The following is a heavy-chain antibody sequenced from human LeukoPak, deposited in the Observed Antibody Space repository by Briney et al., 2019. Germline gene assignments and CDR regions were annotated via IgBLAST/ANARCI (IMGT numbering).Heavy chain of an antibody. J-gene: IGHJ6*03. CDR1: GGSISSYY. V-gene: IGHV4-59*01. Sequence: SETLSLTCTVSGGSISSYYWSWIRQPPGKGLEWIGYIYYSGSTNYNPSLKSRVTISVDASKNQFSLKLSSVTAADTAVYYCARVVLWFGELLSPIYYMDVWGKGTTVTISS. CDR2: IYYSGST. D-gene: IGHD3-10*01. CDR3: ARVVLWFGELLSPIYYMDV.